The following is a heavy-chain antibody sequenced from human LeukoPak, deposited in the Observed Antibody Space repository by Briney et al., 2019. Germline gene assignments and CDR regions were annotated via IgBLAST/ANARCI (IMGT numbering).Heavy chain of an antibody. CDR3: ANWGVGCEIGGAR. J-gene: IGHJ4*02. V-gene: IGHV3-9*01. CDR1: GFTFDDYA. Sequence: GRSLRLSCAASGFTFDDYAMHWVRQAPGKGLEWVSGISWNSGSIGYADSVKGRFTISRDNAKNSLYLQMNSLRAEDTALYYCANWGVGCEIGGARWGQGTLVTVSS. D-gene: IGHD3-16*01. CDR2: ISWNSGSI.